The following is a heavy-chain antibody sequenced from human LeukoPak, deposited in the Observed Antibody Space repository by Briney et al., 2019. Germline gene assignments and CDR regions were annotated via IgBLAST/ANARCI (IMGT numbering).Heavy chain of an antibody. V-gene: IGHV4-59*01. D-gene: IGHD3-10*01. CDR2: IYYSGST. Sequence: SETLSLTCTVSGGSISSYYWSWIRQPPGKGLDCIGYIYYSGSTNYNPSLKSRVTISVDTSKNQFSLKLSSVTAADTAVYYCARDSYYYGSGSYKAPWYFDYWGQGTLVTVSS. CDR3: ARDSYYYGSGSYKAPWYFDY. J-gene: IGHJ4*02. CDR1: GGSISSYY.